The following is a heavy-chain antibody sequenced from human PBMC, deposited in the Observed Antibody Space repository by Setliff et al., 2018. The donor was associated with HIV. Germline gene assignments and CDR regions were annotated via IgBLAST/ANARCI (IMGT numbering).Heavy chain of an antibody. CDR3: YNSLSSSFGIWFDP. J-gene: IGHJ5*02. CDR2: INDSGTT. V-gene: IGHV4-39*01. CDR1: GGSISSGGYF. Sequence: NPSETLSLTCTVSGGSISSGGYFWSWIRQSTGKGLEWIGEINDSGTTNYNPSLRGRVTISVDTSKNQFSLKLNSVTAADTAVYYCYNSLSSSFGIWFDPWGQGTLVTVSS. D-gene: IGHD6-13*01.